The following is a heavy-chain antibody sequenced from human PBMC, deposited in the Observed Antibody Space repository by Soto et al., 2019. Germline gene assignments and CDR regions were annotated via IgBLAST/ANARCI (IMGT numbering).Heavy chain of an antibody. CDR1: GYSFTSYR. D-gene: IGHD1-26*01. J-gene: IGHJ4*02. V-gene: IGHV5-10-1*01. Sequence: GESLKISCKGSGYSFTSYRISWVRQMPGKGLEWMGRIDPSDSYTNYSPSFQGHVTISADKSISTAYLQWSSLKASDTAMYYCASYSGSYQRDFDYWGQGTRVTVSS. CDR2: IDPSDSYT. CDR3: ASYSGSYQRDFDY.